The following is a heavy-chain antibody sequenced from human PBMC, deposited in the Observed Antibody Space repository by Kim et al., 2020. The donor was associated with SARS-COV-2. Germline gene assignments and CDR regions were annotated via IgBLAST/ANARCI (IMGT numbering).Heavy chain of an antibody. Sequence: LKSRVTRSVDTSKNQFSLKLRSVTAADTAVYYCARARITIFGVVGAFDIWGQGTMVTVSS. J-gene: IGHJ3*02. CDR3: ARARITIFGVVGAFDI. D-gene: IGHD3-3*01. V-gene: IGHV4-59*01.